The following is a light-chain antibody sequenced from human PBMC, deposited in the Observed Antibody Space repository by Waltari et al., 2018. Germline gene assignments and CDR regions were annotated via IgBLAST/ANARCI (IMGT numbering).Light chain of an antibody. CDR1: RSDIGDYNY. Sequence: QSALTQPAPVSGSPGQSITISCTGTRSDIGDYNYVSWYQQHPGKAPKLSIFDVTNRPSGVSDRFSGSKSGNTASLTISALQAEDEGDYYCSSYRSTISVVFGGGTKVTVL. V-gene: IGLV2-14*03. J-gene: IGLJ2*01. CDR3: SSYRSTISVV. CDR2: DVT.